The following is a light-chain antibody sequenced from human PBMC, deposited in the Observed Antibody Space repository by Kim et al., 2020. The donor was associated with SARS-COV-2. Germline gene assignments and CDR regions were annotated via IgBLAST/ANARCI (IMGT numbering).Light chain of an antibody. CDR1: QSVSSY. CDR3: QQRINWPPT. V-gene: IGKV3-11*01. Sequence: EIVLTQSPATLSLSPGERATLSCRASQSVSSYLAWYQQKPGQAPRLLIYDASNRATGIPARFSGSGSGTDFTLTISSLEPEDFAVYYCQQRINWPPTFGQRTTVDIK. CDR2: DAS. J-gene: IGKJ1*01.